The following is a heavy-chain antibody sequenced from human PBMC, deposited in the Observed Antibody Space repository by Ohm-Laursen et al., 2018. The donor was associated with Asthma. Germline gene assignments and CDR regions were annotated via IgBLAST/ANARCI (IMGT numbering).Heavy chain of an antibody. CDR3: AKGADFHPLGSHIAAASS. Sequence: RSLRLSCAASGFIFDDYDMHWVRQAPGKGLEWVSGISWNSVSLGYADSVKGRFTISRDNAKNSLYLQMNSLRAEDTALYYCAKGADFHPLGSHIAAASSWGQGTLVTVSS. J-gene: IGHJ5*02. CDR1: GFIFDDYD. CDR2: ISWNSVSL. D-gene: IGHD6-13*01. V-gene: IGHV3-9*01.